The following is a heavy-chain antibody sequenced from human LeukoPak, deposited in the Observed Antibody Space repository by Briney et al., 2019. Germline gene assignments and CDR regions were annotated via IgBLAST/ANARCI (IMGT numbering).Heavy chain of an antibody. V-gene: IGHV1-8*01. D-gene: IGHD4-11*01. Sequence: GASVKVSCKASGYTFTSYDINWVRQATGQGLEWMGWMNPNSGNTGYAQKFQGRVTMTRNTSISTAYMELSSLRSEDTAVYYCARGRRGTVTSGYYYYYMDVWGKGTTVTVSS. CDR3: ARGRRGTVTSGYYYYYMDV. CDR2: MNPNSGNT. CDR1: GYTFTSYD. J-gene: IGHJ6*03.